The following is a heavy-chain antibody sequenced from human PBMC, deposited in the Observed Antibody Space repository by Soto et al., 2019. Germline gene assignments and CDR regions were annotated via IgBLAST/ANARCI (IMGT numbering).Heavy chain of an antibody. CDR2: IDWDDDK. D-gene: IGHD1-7*01. Sequence: GSGPTLVNPTQTLTLTCTFSGFSLSTGGMCVSWIRQPPGKALEWLARIDWDDDKYYSTSLKTRLTISKDTSKNQVVLTMTNMDPVDTATYYCARTRRTRILGGITFDYWGQGALVTVSS. CDR3: ARTRRTRILGGITFDY. CDR1: GFSLSTGGMC. J-gene: IGHJ4*02. V-gene: IGHV2-70*11.